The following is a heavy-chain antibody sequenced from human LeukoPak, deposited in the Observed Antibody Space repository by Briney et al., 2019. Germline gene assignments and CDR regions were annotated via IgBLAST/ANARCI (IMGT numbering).Heavy chain of an antibody. V-gene: IGHV1-2*06. CDR1: GYTYTGYY. CDR3: ARDHMIGVWNDWFDP. J-gene: IGHJ5*02. Sequence: SVKLSCKASGYTYTGYYMHWVTQARGQGLEWMGRINPNSGGTNYAQKFQGRVTMTKDTSISTAYMEQSRLRSDDTAVYYCARDHMIGVWNDWFDPWGQGTLVTVSS. CDR2: INPNSGGT. D-gene: IGHD3-22*01.